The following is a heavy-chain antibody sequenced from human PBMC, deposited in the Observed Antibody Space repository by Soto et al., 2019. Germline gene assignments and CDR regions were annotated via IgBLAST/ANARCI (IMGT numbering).Heavy chain of an antibody. V-gene: IGHV4-31*03. J-gene: IGHJ6*02. Sequence: SETLSLTCTVSGGSISGGGYYWSWIRQHPGKGLEWIGYIYYSGITYYNPSLKSRVTISIATSKNQFSLKLSSVTAADTAVYYCATNGVSYCSSSSCHHPYNMDVWGQGSTVTVSS. CDR2: IYYSGIT. CDR1: GGSISGGGYY. CDR3: ATNGVSYCSSSSCHHPYNMDV. D-gene: IGHD2-2*01.